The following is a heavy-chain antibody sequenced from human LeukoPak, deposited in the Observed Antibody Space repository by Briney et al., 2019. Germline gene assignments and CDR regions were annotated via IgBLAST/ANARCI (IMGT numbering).Heavy chain of an antibody. J-gene: IGHJ4*02. CDR1: GYSFTSYW. Sequence: GESLKISCKGSGYSFTSYWIGWVRQMPGKGLGWMGIIYPGDSDTRYSPSFQGQVTISADKSISTAYLQWSSLKASDTAMYYCARPGYCSGGSCYPFYDYWGQGTLVTVSS. CDR2: IYPGDSDT. CDR3: ARPGYCSGGSCYPFYDY. V-gene: IGHV5-51*01. D-gene: IGHD2-15*01.